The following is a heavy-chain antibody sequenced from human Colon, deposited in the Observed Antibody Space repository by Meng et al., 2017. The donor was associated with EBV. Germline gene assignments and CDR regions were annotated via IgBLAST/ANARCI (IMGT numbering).Heavy chain of an antibody. Sequence: VQLHVGGAGSLKPSETLSLTCAVNGGSLSGAYWNWIRKPPGKGLEWIGEIIHGGSPSYNPSLKSRVTISIDTSKNQLSLMLSSVTAADTAVYYCARRPTGIDYWGQGTLVTVSS. V-gene: IGHV4-34*12. CDR2: IIHGGSP. J-gene: IGHJ4*02. D-gene: IGHD2-8*02. CDR3: ARRPTGIDY. CDR1: GGSLSGAY.